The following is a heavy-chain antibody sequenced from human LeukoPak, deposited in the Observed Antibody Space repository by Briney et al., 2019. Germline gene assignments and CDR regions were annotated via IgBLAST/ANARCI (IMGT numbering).Heavy chain of an antibody. V-gene: IGHV3-74*01. D-gene: IGHD2/OR15-2a*01. J-gene: IGHJ4*02. CDR2: IPTDDNPT. Sequence: GGSLRLSCAASGFTFSDYIMYWVRQAPGKGLVWVSRIPTDDNPTNYADFVQGRFTISRDNAKNTVYLQMNNLRAEDTAVYYCARDHYFKIDYWGQGTLVTVSS. CDR1: GFTFSDYI. CDR3: ARDHYFKIDY.